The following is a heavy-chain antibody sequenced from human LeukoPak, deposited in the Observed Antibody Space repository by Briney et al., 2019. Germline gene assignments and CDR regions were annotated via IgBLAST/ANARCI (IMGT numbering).Heavy chain of an antibody. J-gene: IGHJ4*02. D-gene: IGHD6-19*01. CDR2: TYYRSKWYS. V-gene: IGHV6-1*01. Sequence: SQTLSLTCAISGDSVSSNSAAWNWIRRSPSRGLEWLGRTYYRSKWYSAYADTVKSRIRISSDTSKNQFSLQLNSVTPEDTAVYYCARGPQWLNYWGQGTLVTVSS. CDR3: ARGPQWLNY. CDR1: GDSVSSNSAA.